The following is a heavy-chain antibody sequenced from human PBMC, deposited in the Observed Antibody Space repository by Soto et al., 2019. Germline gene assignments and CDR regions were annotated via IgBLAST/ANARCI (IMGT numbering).Heavy chain of an antibody. CDR3: TRQTDAVQWLVVPTDYNFDY. J-gene: IGHJ4*02. Sequence: EGQLVESGGGLVQPGGSLKLSCAASGFTFGGSAMHWVRQASGKGLEWVGHIRSKTNSYATAYAESVKGRFTISRDDSMNTAYLQMNSMKTEDTAVYFCTRQTDAVQWLVVPTDYNFDYWGQGTLFTVSS. D-gene: IGHD6-19*01. CDR1: GFTFGGSA. V-gene: IGHV3-73*02. CDR2: IRSKTNSYAT.